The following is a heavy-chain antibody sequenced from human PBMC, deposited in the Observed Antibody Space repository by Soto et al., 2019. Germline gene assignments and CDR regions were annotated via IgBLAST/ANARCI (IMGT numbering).Heavy chain of an antibody. CDR3: VRGGVDWWGLDY. CDR1: GFTFSSYW. CDR2: MNSDGSST. Sequence: EVQLVESGGGLVRPGGSLRLSCAASGFTFSSYWMYWVRQAPGKGLVWVSRMNSDGSSTTYADSVKGRFTISRDNAKNTLYLQMNSLRAEDTAVYYCVRGGVDWWGLDYWGQGTLVTVSS. J-gene: IGHJ4*02. D-gene: IGHD3-9*01. V-gene: IGHV3-74*01.